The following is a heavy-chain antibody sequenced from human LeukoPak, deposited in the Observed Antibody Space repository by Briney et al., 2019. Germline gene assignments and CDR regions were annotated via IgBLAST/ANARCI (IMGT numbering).Heavy chain of an antibody. CDR1: GFTVSSNY. CDR2: ISYDGSNK. Sequence: PGGSLRLSCAASGFTVSSNYMSWVRQAPGKGLEWVAVISYDGSNKYYADSVKGRFTISRDNSKNTLYLQMNSLRAEDTAVYYCARDLLLYYYESKRVRAWYYYYGMDVWGQGTTVTVSS. CDR3: ARDLLLYYYESKRVRAWYYYYGMDV. V-gene: IGHV3-30-3*01. J-gene: IGHJ6*02. D-gene: IGHD3-22*01.